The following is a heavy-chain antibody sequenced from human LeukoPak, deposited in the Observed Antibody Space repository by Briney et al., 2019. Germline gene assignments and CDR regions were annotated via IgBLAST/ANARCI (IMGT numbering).Heavy chain of an antibody. CDR3: AKGTGYYDNEVFDI. CDR2: LSGSGGSP. V-gene: IGHV3-23*01. Sequence: GGSLRLSCAASGFTLNSYAMSWVRQPPGKGLEWVASLSGSGGSPHYGDSMKGRVTITRDNSRNTLYLQTSSLRVEDTAVYYCAKGTGYYDNEVFDIWGQGTMVTVSS. CDR1: GFTLNSYA. D-gene: IGHD3/OR15-3a*01. J-gene: IGHJ3*02.